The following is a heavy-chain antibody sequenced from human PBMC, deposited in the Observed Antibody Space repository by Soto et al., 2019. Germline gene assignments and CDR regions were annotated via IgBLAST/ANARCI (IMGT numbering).Heavy chain of an antibody. V-gene: IGHV1-46*01. J-gene: IGHJ4*02. CDR2: INPSGGST. D-gene: IGHD3-10*01. CDR1: GYTFTSYY. Sequence: EASVKVSCKASGYTFTSYYMHWVRQAPGQGLEWMGIINPSGGSTSYAQKFQGRVTMTRDTSTSTVYMELSSLRSEDTATYYCARASRLFRVGHWSQGFQVTVSS. CDR3: ARASRLFRVGH.